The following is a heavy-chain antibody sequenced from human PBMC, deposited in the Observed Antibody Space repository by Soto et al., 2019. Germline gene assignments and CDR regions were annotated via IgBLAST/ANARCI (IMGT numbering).Heavy chain of an antibody. Sequence: QVQLQQWGAGLLKPSETLSLTCAVYGGSFSGYYWSWIRQPPGKGLEWIGEINHSGSTNYNPSLRSRVITSVDTSKNQFSLKLSFVTAADTAVYYCARGWVYGVPAAMPYYYYYYIDVWGKGTTVTVSS. D-gene: IGHD2-2*01. CDR3: ARGWVYGVPAAMPYYYYYYIDV. CDR1: GGSFSGYY. V-gene: IGHV4-34*01. J-gene: IGHJ6*03. CDR2: INHSGST.